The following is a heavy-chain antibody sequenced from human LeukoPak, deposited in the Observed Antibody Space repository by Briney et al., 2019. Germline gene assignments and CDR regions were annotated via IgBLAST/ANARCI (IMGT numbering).Heavy chain of an antibody. CDR2: IKQDGSEK. V-gene: IGHV3-7*01. CDR1: GFTFSRYC. J-gene: IGHJ4*02. CDR3: ARDVDGIGHYYFDY. D-gene: IGHD1-26*01. Sequence: GVSLRLSCAASGFTFSRYCMSWVRQAPGKGLEWVANIKQDGSEKYYVDSVKGRFTISRDNAKNSLYLQMNSLRAEDTAVYYCARDVDGIGHYYFDYWGQGTLVTVSS.